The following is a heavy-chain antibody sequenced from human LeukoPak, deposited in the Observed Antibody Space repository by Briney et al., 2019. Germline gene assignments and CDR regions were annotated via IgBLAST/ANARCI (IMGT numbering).Heavy chain of an antibody. V-gene: IGHV3-30*18. CDR1: GFTFSSYG. CDR3: AKDRERELSGWEHFDY. CDR2: ISYDGSNK. J-gene: IGHJ4*02. D-gene: IGHD3-16*02. Sequence: PGRSLRLSCAASGFTFSSYGMHWVRQAPGKGLEWVAVISYDGSNKYYADSVKGRFTISRDNSKNTLYLQMNSLRAEDTAVYYCAKDRERELSGWEHFDYWGQGTLVTVSS.